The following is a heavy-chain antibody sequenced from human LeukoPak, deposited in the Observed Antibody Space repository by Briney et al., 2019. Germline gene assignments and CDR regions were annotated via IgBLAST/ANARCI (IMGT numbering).Heavy chain of an antibody. CDR1: GYSFTSYW. V-gene: IGHV5-51*01. D-gene: IGHD3-9*01. CDR2: IYPGDSDT. Sequence: GESLKISCKGSGYSFTSYWIGWVRQMPGKGLEWMGIIYPGDSDTRYSPSFQGQVTISADKSISTAYLQWSSLKASGTAMYYCARRELRYFDWLLGPFDYWGQGTLVTVSS. J-gene: IGHJ4*02. CDR3: ARRELRYFDWLLGPFDY.